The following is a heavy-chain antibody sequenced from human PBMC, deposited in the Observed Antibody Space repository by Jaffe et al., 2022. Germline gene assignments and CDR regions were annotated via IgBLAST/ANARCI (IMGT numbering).Heavy chain of an antibody. Sequence: QVQLQESGPGLVKPSETLSLTCAVSGYSISSGYYWGCIRQPPGKGLEWIGSIFHSGSTYYNPSLKSRVTISVDTSKNQFSLKLRSVTAADTAVYYCARTMITVTPDAFDIWGQGTMVTVSS. CDR2: IFHSGST. CDR1: GYSISSGYY. V-gene: IGHV4-38-2*01. D-gene: IGHD4-17*01. CDR3: ARTMITVTPDAFDI. J-gene: IGHJ3*02.